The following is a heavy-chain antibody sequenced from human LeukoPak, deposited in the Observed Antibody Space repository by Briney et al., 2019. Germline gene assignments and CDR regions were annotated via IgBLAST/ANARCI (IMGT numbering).Heavy chain of an antibody. D-gene: IGHD6-19*01. Sequence: SETLSLTCTVSGGSISNYYWSWIRQPAGKRLEWLGRIYSSGSTNYNPSLESRVTVSVDTSKNQFSLKLSSVTAADTAVYYCARSVAGPMAFDYWGQGTLVTVSS. CDR2: IYSSGST. CDR3: ARSVAGPMAFDY. CDR1: GGSISNYY. J-gene: IGHJ4*02. V-gene: IGHV4-4*07.